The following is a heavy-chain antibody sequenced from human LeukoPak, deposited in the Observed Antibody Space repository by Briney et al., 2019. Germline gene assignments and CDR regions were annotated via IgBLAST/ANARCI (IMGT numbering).Heavy chain of an antibody. Sequence: GGSLRLSCAASGFTFSDYYMSWIRQAPGKGLEWVSYISSSGSTIYYADSVKGRFTISRDNAKNSLYLQMNSLRAEDTAVYYCARDGWMGRGGMAWKSFSSFDIWGQGTMVTVSS. CDR3: ARDGWMGRGGMAWKSFSSFDI. CDR2: ISSSGSTI. CDR1: GFTFSDYY. D-gene: IGHD5-24*01. V-gene: IGHV3-11*01. J-gene: IGHJ3*02.